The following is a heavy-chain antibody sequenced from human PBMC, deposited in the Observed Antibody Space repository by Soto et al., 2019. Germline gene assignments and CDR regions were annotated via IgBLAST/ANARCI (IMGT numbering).Heavy chain of an antibody. V-gene: IGHV5-51*01. CDR3: ARGYGSATYSGFDP. CDR1: GYTFANYW. Sequence: GESLKISCKGTGYTFANYWIGWVRQMPGRGLEWMGIIYPGDSDTRYSPSFQGQVTISADKSISTAYLQWRSLKASDTAMYYCARGYGSATYSGFDPWGQGTLVTVSS. D-gene: IGHD3-10*01. CDR2: IYPGDSDT. J-gene: IGHJ5*02.